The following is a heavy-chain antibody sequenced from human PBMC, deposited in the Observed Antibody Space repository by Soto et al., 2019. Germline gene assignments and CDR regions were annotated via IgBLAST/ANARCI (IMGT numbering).Heavy chain of an antibody. CDR2: IYSGGNT. Sequence: PGGSLRLSCAASEFTVSTSYMSWVRQAPGKGLEWVSIIYSGGNTYYADFVKGRFTISRDNSKNTLYLQMNSLRAEDTAVYYCAKTPMTTLIYFDYWGQGTLVTVSS. CDR1: EFTVSTSY. D-gene: IGHD4-17*01. V-gene: IGHV3-53*01. CDR3: AKTPMTTLIYFDY. J-gene: IGHJ4*02.